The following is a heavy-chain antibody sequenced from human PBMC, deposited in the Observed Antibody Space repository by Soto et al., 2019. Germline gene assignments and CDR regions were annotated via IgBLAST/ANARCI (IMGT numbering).Heavy chain of an antibody. CDR1: GFSFSSYA. D-gene: IGHD3-10*01. J-gene: IGHJ6*03. CDR3: AKDRGSGSNFYYYYMDV. V-gene: IGHV3-23*01. CDR2: VSGSVAST. Sequence: EVQLLESGGGLVQPGGSLRLSCAASGFSFSSYAMNWVRQAPGKGLEWVSTVSGSVASTDYADSVKGRFTISRDNSRNTLYLQMNGLRAEDTAVYYCAKDRGSGSNFYYYYMDVWGKGTTVTDSS.